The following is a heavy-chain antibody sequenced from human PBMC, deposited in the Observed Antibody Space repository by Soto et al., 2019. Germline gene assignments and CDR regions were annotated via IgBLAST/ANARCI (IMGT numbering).Heavy chain of an antibody. D-gene: IGHD2-8*01. CDR1: GGSISSGGYY. Sequence: QVQLQESGPGLVKPSQTLSLTCSVSGGSISSGGYYWSWIRQHPEKGLEWIGYIYYSGSTNYNPSLKSRVIISVDTSSNRSSLDLRSVTAADTAISYCARHSASWQWCAYWGQGTLVTVSS. V-gene: IGHV4-31*03. CDR3: ARHSASWQWCAY. J-gene: IGHJ4*02. CDR2: IYYSGST.